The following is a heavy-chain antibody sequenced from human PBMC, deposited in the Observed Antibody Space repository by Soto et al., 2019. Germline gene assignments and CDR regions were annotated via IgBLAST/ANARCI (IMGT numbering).Heavy chain of an antibody. J-gene: IGHJ4*02. CDR3: ARDAAIGMNDY. Sequence: QVQLVQSGAEVKKPGASVKVSCKASGYTFTSYGISWVRQAPGQGLEWMGWISAYNGNTKYAQKLQGRITMTTDTSTRTGYMELRSLRSDDTAVYYCARDAAIGMNDYWGQGTLVTVSS. CDR1: GYTFTSYG. V-gene: IGHV1-18*01. CDR2: ISAYNGNT. D-gene: IGHD1-20*01.